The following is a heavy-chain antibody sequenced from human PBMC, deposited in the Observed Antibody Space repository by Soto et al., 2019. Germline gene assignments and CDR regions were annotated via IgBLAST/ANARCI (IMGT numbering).Heavy chain of an antibody. CDR3: AREPRYCRGGSCSITGDAYDI. Sequence: GLLRLSCTASGFIVSDTYVNWVRQAPGKGLEWVSVISNRGDTHYADSVRGRFSLSRDISDNTLHLQMNNLRVEDTAVYYCAREPRYCRGGSCSITGDAYDIWGQGTMVTVSS. D-gene: IGHD2-15*01. J-gene: IGHJ3*02. V-gene: IGHV3-66*01. CDR1: GFIVSDTY. CDR2: ISNRGDT.